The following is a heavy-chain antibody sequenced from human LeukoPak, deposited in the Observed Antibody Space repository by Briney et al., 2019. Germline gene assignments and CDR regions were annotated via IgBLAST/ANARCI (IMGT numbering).Heavy chain of an antibody. Sequence: PGGSLRLSCAASGFTFSSYGMHWVRQAPGKGLEWVAVISYDGSNRYYADSVKGRFTISRDNSKNTLYLQMNSLRAEDTAVYYCARVSGSYGDSAYWGQGTLVTVSS. CDR2: ISYDGSNR. D-gene: IGHD1-26*01. V-gene: IGHV3-30*03. CDR3: ARVSGSYGDSAY. CDR1: GFTFSSYG. J-gene: IGHJ4*02.